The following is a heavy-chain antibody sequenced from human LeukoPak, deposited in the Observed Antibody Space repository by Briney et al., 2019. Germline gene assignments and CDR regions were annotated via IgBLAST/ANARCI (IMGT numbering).Heavy chain of an antibody. D-gene: IGHD3-10*01. J-gene: IGHJ4*02. CDR1: GFTFSSYA. CDR3: AKDLGGEGGSGFPGY. Sequence: PGGSVRLSCAASGFTFSSYAMSWVRQVPGKGLEWVSAISGSSSDTYYADSVKGRFTTSRDNSKSTLYLQMNSLRAEDTAVYNCAKDLGGEGGSGFPGYWGQGTLVTVSS. CDR2: ISGSSSDT. V-gene: IGHV3-23*01.